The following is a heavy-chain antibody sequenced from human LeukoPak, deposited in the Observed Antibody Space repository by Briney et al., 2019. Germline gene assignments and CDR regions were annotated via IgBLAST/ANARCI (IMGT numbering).Heavy chain of an antibody. J-gene: IGHJ3*02. Sequence: RTSETLSLTCTVSGDSISSSSYYWGWIRQPPGKGLEWIGSIYYSGSTYFNPSLKSRVTISVDTSKNQFSLKLSSVTAADTAVYYCARPRLGATPFDAFDIWGQGTMVTVSS. D-gene: IGHD1-26*01. CDR1: GDSISSSSYY. V-gene: IGHV4-39*07. CDR2: IYYSGST. CDR3: ARPRLGATPFDAFDI.